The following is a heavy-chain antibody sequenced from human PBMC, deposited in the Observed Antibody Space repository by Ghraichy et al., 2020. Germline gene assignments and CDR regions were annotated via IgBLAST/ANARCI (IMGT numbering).Heavy chain of an antibody. V-gene: IGHV4-59*08. CDR3: ARHFVVTDPFDY. Sequence: SETLSLTCTVSGGSISRYYWSWIRQPPGKGLEWIGYISYSGTTNYNPSLKSRVTISVDTSKNQFSLKLTSVTAADTAVYFCARHFVVTDPFDYWGQGTLVTVSS. CDR2: ISYSGTT. J-gene: IGHJ4*02. D-gene: IGHD2-21*02. CDR1: GGSISRYY.